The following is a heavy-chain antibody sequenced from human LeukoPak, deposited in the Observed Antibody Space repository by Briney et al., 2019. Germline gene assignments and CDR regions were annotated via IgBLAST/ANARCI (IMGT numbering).Heavy chain of an antibody. CDR2: IIPILGIA. V-gene: IGHV1-69*04. CDR1: GYTFTSYG. J-gene: IGHJ3*02. CDR3: ARDNADMITFGGVITPYAFDI. D-gene: IGHD3-16*01. Sequence: SVKVSCKASGYTFTSYGISWVRQAPGQGLEWMGRIIPILGIANYAQKFQGRVTITADKSTSTAYMELSSLRSEDTAVYYCARDNADMITFGGVITPYAFDIWGQGTMVTVSS.